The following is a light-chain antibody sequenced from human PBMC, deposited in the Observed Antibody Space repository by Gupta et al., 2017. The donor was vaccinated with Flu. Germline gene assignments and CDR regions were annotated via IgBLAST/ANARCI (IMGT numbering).Light chain of an antibody. Sequence: QTVRITCQGDSLRSYYASWYQQKPGQDPVLVIYGKNNRPSGIPDRFSGSSSGKTASLTSTGAQAEDEADYYCYYRDNSGNHPWAFGGGTKLTVL. V-gene: IGLV3-19*01. CDR2: GKN. J-gene: IGLJ3*02. CDR3: YYRDNSGNHPWA. CDR1: SLRSYY.